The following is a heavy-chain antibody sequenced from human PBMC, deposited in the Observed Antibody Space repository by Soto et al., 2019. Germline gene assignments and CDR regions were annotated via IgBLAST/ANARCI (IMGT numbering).Heavy chain of an antibody. Sequence: GGSLRLSCAASAFTFSTYWMSWVRQAPGKGLEWVAVISYDGSNKYYADSVKGRFTISRDNSKNTLYLQMNSLRAEDTAVYYCAKLSDYYDSEWDAFDIWGQGTMVTVSS. J-gene: IGHJ3*02. CDR2: ISYDGSNK. CDR1: AFTFSTYW. V-gene: IGHV3-30*18. CDR3: AKLSDYYDSEWDAFDI. D-gene: IGHD3-22*01.